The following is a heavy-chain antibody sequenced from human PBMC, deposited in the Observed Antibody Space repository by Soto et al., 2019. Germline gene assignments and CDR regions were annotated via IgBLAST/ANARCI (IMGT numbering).Heavy chain of an antibody. V-gene: IGHV1-69*06. CDR2: IVPMFGTS. D-gene: IGHD3-3*01. CDR3: NRGSEYDLWSGYL. CDR1: GGTSTRYA. J-gene: IGHJ4*02. Sequence: QERLVQSGAEVRKPGSSVKVSCKVTGGTSTRYAINWVRQAPGQGLEWMGGIVPMFGTSKYAQKFQGRVTITADTSTNIAYMELRSLRFEDTAVYYCNRGSEYDLWSGYLWGQGTLVSVSS.